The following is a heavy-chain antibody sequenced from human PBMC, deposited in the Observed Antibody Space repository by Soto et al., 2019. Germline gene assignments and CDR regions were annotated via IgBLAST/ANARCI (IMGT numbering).Heavy chain of an antibody. J-gene: IGHJ4*02. CDR1: GFTFSSYG. CDR3: AKGVFVVETAPFDY. V-gene: IGHV3-30*18. CDR2: ISYDGSNK. D-gene: IGHD2-21*01. Sequence: GGSLRLSCAASGFTFSSYGMHWVRQAPGKGLEWVAVISYDGSNKYYADSVKGRFTISRDNSKNTLYLQMNSLRAEDTAVYYCAKGVFVVETAPFDYWGQGTLVTVSS.